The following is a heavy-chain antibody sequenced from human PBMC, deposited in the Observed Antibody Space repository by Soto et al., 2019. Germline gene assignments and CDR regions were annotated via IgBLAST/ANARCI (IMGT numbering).Heavy chain of an antibody. CDR1: GFTFSEYA. D-gene: IGHD2-21*01. Sequence: EVQLLESGGGLVQPGGSLRLSCAASGFTFSEYAMSWVRQAPGKGLELVSSISSSGGTTSYTDSVKGRFTISRDNSKNTLFLQMNGLRAEDTAICCCTKEPKKSISHDYWGLGTLVTVSP. CDR3: TKEPKKSISHDY. J-gene: IGHJ4*02. V-gene: IGHV3-23*01. CDR2: ISSSGGTT.